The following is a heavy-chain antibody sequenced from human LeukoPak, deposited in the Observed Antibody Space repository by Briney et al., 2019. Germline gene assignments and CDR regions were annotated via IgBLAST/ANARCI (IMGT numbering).Heavy chain of an antibody. CDR2: ISSNGGST. CDR3: ARGAKNLMVRGVSTFDY. CDR1: GFTFSSYA. Sequence: GGSLRLSCAASGFTFSSYAMHWVRQAPGKGLEYVSAISSNGGSTYYANSVKGRFTISRDNSKNTLYLQMGSLRAEDMAVYYCARGAKNLMVRGVSTFDYWGQGTLVTVSS. V-gene: IGHV3-64*01. D-gene: IGHD3-10*01. J-gene: IGHJ4*02.